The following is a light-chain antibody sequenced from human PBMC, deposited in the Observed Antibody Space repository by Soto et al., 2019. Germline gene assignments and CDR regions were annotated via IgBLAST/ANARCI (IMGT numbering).Light chain of an antibody. Sequence: EIVLTQSPGTLSLSPGERANLSCRASQSITDNYLAWYQQKPGQAPRLLIHAASSRATGIPDRFSGSGSGTDFTLTISRLEPEDFAIYYCQQYGNSPFTFGPGTTVDIK. CDR3: QQYGNSPFT. CDR1: QSITDNY. J-gene: IGKJ3*01. V-gene: IGKV3-20*01. CDR2: AAS.